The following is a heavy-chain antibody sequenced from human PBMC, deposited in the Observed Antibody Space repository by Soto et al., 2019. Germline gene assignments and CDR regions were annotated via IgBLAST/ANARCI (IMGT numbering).Heavy chain of an antibody. CDR2: IYYSGST. V-gene: IGHV4-39*01. Sequence: QLQLQESGPGLVKPSETLSLTCTVSGGSISSSSYYWGWIRQPPGKGLEWIGSIYYSGSTYYNPSLKSRVTISVDTSKNQFSLKLSSVTAADTAVYYCARGTREWLQVEYFDLWGRGTLVTVSS. J-gene: IGHJ2*01. D-gene: IGHD5-12*01. CDR1: GGSISSSSYY. CDR3: ARGTREWLQVEYFDL.